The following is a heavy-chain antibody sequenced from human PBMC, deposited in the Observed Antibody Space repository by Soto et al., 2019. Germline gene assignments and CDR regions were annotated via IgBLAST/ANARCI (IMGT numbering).Heavy chain of an antibody. CDR3: ARESVGIAVAGGVAFDI. J-gene: IGHJ3*02. CDR2: ISSSSSYI. V-gene: IGHV3-21*01. D-gene: IGHD6-19*01. Sequence: GGSLRLSCAASRFTFSSYSMNWVRQAPGKGLEWVSSISSSSSYIYYADSVKGRFTISRDNAKNSLYLQMNSLRAEDTAVYYCARESVGIAVAGGVAFDIWGQGTMVTVSS. CDR1: RFTFSSYS.